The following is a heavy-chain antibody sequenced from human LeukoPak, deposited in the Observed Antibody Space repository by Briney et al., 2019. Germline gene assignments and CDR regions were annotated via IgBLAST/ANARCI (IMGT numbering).Heavy chain of an antibody. CDR1: GGSFNDYY. CDR2: INLRGST. Sequence: SETLSLTCAVYGGSFNDYYWNWIRQPPGKGLEWIGEINLRGSTTYNPSLKSRVTISLDKSKNQFSLKLSSVTAADTAVYYCARSGADRGYYYYMDVWGKGTTVTVSS. V-gene: IGHV4-34*01. CDR3: ARSGADRGYYYYMDV. J-gene: IGHJ6*03. D-gene: IGHD1-14*01.